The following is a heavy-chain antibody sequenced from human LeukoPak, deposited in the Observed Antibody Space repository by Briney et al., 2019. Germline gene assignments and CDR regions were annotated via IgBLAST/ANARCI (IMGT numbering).Heavy chain of an antibody. CDR2: ISRSSSDI. CDR3: ARDLPAAVD. J-gene: IGHJ4*02. Sequence: KPGGSLRLSCAASGFSFSSYSMSWVRQAPGKGLEWVSFISRSSSDIYHADSVKGRFTISRDNAKDSLYLQMNSLRAEGTAVYYCARDLPAAVDWGQGTLVTVSS. CDR1: GFSFSSYS. V-gene: IGHV3-21*01. D-gene: IGHD2-2*01.